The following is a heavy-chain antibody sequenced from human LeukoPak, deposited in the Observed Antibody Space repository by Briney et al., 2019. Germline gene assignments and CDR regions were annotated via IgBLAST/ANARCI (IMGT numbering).Heavy chain of an antibody. CDR2: IIPIFGTA. D-gene: IGHD6-19*01. CDR3: ARDAIAVAGTVQNLFDY. Sequence: SVKVSCKASGGTFSSYAISWVRQAPGQGLEWMGRIIPIFGTANYAQKFQGRVTIATDESTSTAYMELSSLRSEDTAVYYCARDAIAVAGTVQNLFDYWGQGTLVTVSS. CDR1: GGTFSSYA. V-gene: IGHV1-69*05. J-gene: IGHJ4*02.